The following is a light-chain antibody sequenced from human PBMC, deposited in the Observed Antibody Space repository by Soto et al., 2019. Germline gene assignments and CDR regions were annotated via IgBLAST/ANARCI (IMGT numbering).Light chain of an antibody. CDR1: QNVSNW. CDR2: DAS. CDR3: QQFKSTYPT. V-gene: IGKV1-5*01. J-gene: IGKJ1*01. Sequence: DIQMTQSPSTLSASVGDRVSISCRASQNVSNWLAWYQQRPGKAPKFLIYDASSLASGVPSRFSGGGSGTEFTLTISSLQPDDFATYYCQQFKSTYPTFGQGTKVDIK.